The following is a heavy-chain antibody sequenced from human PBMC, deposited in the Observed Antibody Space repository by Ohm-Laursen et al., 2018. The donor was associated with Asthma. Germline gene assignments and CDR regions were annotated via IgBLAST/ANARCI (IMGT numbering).Heavy chain of an antibody. CDR2: ISTASSFI. V-gene: IGHV3-21*01. D-gene: IGHD1-26*01. CDR3: ARIGPEWELPGREYSLHH. J-gene: IGHJ1*01. CDR1: GYTFSRYS. Sequence: SLRLSCAAPGYTFSRYSIHWVRQIPGKGLEWVAFISTASSFIYYADSVRGRFTTSRDNARNSVYLQMNSLRAEDTALYYCARIGPEWELPGREYSLHHWGEGTLVTVSS.